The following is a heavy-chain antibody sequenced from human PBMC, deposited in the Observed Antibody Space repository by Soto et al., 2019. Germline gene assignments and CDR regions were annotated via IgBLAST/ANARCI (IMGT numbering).Heavy chain of an antibody. CDR3: ARDGSSSWAFDY. V-gene: IGHV3-33*01. CDR1: GFTFSSYG. Sequence: QVQLVESGGGVVQPGRSLRLSCAASGFTFSSYGMHWVRQAPGKGLEWVAVIWDDGSNKYYADSVKGRFTISRDNSKNTLYLQMNSLRAEDTAVYYCARDGSSSWAFDYWGQGTLVTVSS. J-gene: IGHJ4*02. CDR2: IWDDGSNK. D-gene: IGHD6-13*01.